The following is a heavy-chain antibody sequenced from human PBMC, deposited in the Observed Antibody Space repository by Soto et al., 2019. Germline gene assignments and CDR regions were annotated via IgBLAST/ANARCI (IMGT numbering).Heavy chain of an antibody. V-gene: IGHV1-2*02. Sequence: ASVKVSCKASGYPFTGNYMHWVRQAPGQGLEGMGWINPNSGGTNDAKKFQGRVTMTRDTSSRTAYMELNRLRSDDTAAYYCARDRGSSSSLSKPKPSDYWGQGTLVTVSS. D-gene: IGHD6-6*01. CDR2: INPNSGGT. CDR1: GYPFTGNY. J-gene: IGHJ4*02. CDR3: ARDRGSSSSLSKPKPSDY.